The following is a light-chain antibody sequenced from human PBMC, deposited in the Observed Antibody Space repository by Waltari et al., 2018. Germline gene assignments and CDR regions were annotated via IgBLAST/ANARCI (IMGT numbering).Light chain of an antibody. Sequence: DIQMTQSPSSVSASVGDRVTITCRASQGISSWLVWYQQKPGKAPKLLIYAASNLQSGVPSRFSGSGSGTEFTLTISSLQPEDFATYYCQQANSIPITFGQGTRLDIK. CDR2: AAS. CDR1: QGISSW. J-gene: IGKJ5*01. CDR3: QQANSIPIT. V-gene: IGKV1D-12*01.